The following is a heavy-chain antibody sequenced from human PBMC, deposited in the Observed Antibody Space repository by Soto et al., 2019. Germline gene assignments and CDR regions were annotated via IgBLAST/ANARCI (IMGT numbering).Heavy chain of an antibody. CDR2: IYYSGST. J-gene: IGHJ5*02. Sequence: SETLSLPCPVSGCSISSSSYYWGWIRQPPGKGLEWIGSIYYSGSTYYNPSLKSRVTISVDTSKNQFSLKLSSVTAADTAVYYCASHWHYYDSSGYYSLRANWFDPWGQGTLVTVSS. CDR3: ASHWHYYDSSGYYSLRANWFDP. CDR1: GCSISSSSYY. D-gene: IGHD3-22*01. V-gene: IGHV4-39*01.